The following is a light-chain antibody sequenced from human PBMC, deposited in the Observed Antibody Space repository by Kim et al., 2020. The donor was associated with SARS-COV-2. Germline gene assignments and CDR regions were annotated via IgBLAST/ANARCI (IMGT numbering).Light chain of an antibody. J-gene: IGLJ2*01. Sequence: GKTVTISCTANSGSIASTYVQWYQQRPGSVPTIVIYEDNRRPSGVPDRFSGSIDSSSNSASLTISGLETEDEADYYCQSYDDNNVVFGGGTKLTV. V-gene: IGLV6-57*02. CDR2: EDN. CDR1: SGSIASTY. CDR3: QSYDDNNVV.